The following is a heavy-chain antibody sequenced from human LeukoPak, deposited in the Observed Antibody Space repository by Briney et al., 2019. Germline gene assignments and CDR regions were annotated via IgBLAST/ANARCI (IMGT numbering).Heavy chain of an antibody. D-gene: IGHD6-19*01. CDR3: ATTVAGTD. Sequence: PGGSLRLSCAASGFTFSSYAMHWVRQAPGKGLEWVAVISYDGSNKYYADSVKGRFTISRDNSKNTLYLQMNSLRAEDTAVCYCATTVAGTDWGQGTLVTVSS. V-gene: IGHV3-30*04. CDR1: GFTFSSYA. CDR2: ISYDGSNK. J-gene: IGHJ4*02.